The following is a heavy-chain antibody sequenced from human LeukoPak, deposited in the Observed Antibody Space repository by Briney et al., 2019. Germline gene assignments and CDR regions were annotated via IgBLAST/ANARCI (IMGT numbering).Heavy chain of an antibody. Sequence: GGSLRLSCAASGFTFSSYAMSWVRQAPGKGLEWVSAISGSGGSTYYADSVKGRFTISRDNSKNTLYLQMNSLRAEDTAVHYCARHSSSWYDLDYWGQGTLVTVSS. V-gene: IGHV3-23*01. D-gene: IGHD6-13*01. CDR3: ARHSSSWYDLDY. J-gene: IGHJ4*02. CDR2: ISGSGGST. CDR1: GFTFSSYA.